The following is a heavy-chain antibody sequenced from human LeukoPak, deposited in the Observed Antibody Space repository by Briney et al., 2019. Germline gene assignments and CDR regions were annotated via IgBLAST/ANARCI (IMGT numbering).Heavy chain of an antibody. V-gene: IGHV4-38-2*02. CDR2: IDHGGST. J-gene: IGHJ4*02. CDR1: GFSISSGSY. D-gene: IGHD2-2*01. Sequence: SGSLCLTCTASGFSISSGSYRGCIRQPRGKVQWWTGSIDHGGSTYYTPSLKSRVTISVDTSKNQFSLRLSSVTAADTAVYYGPRLYCTTTNCYVVYYFDYWGQGTLVTVSS. CDR3: PRLYCTTTNCYVVYYFDY.